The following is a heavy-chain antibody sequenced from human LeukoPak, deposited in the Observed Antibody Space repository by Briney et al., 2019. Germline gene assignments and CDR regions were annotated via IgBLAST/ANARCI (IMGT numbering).Heavy chain of an antibody. D-gene: IGHD2-2*02. V-gene: IGHV1-18*01. Sequence: ASVKVSCKASGGTFSSYAISWVRQAPGQGLEWMGWIGAYNGNTNYAQKLQGRVTMTTDTSTSTAYMELRSLRSDDTAVYYCASLGFQLRSYTLDYWGQGTLVTVSS. CDR1: GGTFSSYA. CDR3: ASLGFQLRSYTLDY. J-gene: IGHJ4*02. CDR2: IGAYNGNT.